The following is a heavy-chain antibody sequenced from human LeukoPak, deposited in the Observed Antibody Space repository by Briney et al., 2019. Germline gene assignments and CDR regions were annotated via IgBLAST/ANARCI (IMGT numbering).Heavy chain of an antibody. CDR3: ARDLGAMGASDY. D-gene: IGHD1-26*01. CDR2: INPNSGGT. CDR1: GFTFTNYN. J-gene: IGHJ4*02. V-gene: IGHV1-2*06. Sequence: ASVKVSCKASGFTFTNYNLHWVRQAPGQRLEWMGRINPNSGGTNYAQKFQGRVTMTRDTSISTAYMELSRLRSDDTAVYYCARDLGAMGASDYWGQGTLVTVSS.